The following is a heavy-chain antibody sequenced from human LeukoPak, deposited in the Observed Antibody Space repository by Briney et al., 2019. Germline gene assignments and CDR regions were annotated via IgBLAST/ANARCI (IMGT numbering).Heavy chain of an antibody. D-gene: IGHD5-18*01. CDR2: IYHSGST. Sequence: SGTQSLTCAVSGGSISSSNWWSWVRQPPGKGLEWIGEIYHSGSTNYNPSLKSRVTISVDKSKNQFSLKLSSVTAADTAVYYCARGDFGVDTAFDYWGQGTLVTVSS. CDR3: ARGDFGVDTAFDY. CDR1: GGSISSSNW. J-gene: IGHJ4*02. V-gene: IGHV4-4*02.